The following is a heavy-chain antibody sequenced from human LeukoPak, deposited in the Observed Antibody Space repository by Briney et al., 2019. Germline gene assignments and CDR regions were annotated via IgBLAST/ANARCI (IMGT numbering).Heavy chain of an antibody. CDR1: GFTFSSYG. V-gene: IGHV3-30*18. J-gene: IGHJ4*02. CDR2: ISYDGSNK. Sequence: GGSLRLSCAASGFTFSSYGMHWVRQAPGKGLEWVAVISYDGSNKYYADSVKGRFTISRDNSKNTLYLQMNSLRAEDTAVYYCAKDKRWLEGVFDYWGQGTLVTVSS. CDR3: AKDKRWLEGVFDY. D-gene: IGHD5-24*01.